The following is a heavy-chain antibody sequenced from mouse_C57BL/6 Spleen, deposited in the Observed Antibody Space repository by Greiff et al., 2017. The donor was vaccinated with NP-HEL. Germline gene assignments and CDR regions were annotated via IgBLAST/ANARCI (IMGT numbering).Heavy chain of an antibody. V-gene: IGHV1-26*01. CDR2: INPNNGGT. Sequence: EVQLQQSGPELVKPGASVKISCKASGYTFTDYYMNWVKQSHGKSLEWIGDINPNNGGTSYNQKFKGKATLTVDKSSSTAYMELRSLTSEDSAVYYCARSGIYDGYYVGVYYFDYWGQGTTLTVSS. D-gene: IGHD2-3*01. J-gene: IGHJ2*01. CDR3: ARSGIYDGYYVGVYYFDY. CDR1: GYTFTDYY.